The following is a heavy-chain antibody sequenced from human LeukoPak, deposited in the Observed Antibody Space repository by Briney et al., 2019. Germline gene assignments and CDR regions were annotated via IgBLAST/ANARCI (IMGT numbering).Heavy chain of an antibody. V-gene: IGHV1-8*01. J-gene: IGHJ4*02. Sequence: ASVKVSCTASGYTFTSYVINWVRQATGPGLEWMRGMNPNSGNTGYAQKFQGRVTMTRNTSISTAYMELSSLRSEDTAVYYCARASYDSSGYYPDYWGQGNLVTVSS. CDR3: ARASYDSSGYYPDY. D-gene: IGHD3-22*01. CDR2: MNPNSGNT. CDR1: GYTFTSYV.